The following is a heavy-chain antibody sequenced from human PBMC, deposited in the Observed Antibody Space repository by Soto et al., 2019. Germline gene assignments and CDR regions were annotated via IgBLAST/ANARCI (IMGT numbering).Heavy chain of an antibody. CDR2: IIPIFNST. Sequence: QVQLVQSGAEVKTPGSSLNVSCKVSGSSFSNYVISWVRQAPGHGLEWLGRIIPIFNSTKYAQNFQGRVTITADKSTSTASLELSSLRSDDTAVYFCAREGRGKKAGYNGLVSLGYWGQGTLVTVSS. V-gene: IGHV1-69*06. CDR3: AREGRGKKAGYNGLVSLGY. CDR1: GSSFSNYV. J-gene: IGHJ4*02. D-gene: IGHD2-2*02.